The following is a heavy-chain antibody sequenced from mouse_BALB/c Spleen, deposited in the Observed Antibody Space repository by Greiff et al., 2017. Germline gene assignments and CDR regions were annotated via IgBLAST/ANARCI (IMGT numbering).Heavy chain of an antibody. Sequence: EVQGVESGGGLVKPGGSLKLSCAASGFTFSSYAMSWVRQTPEKRLEWVASISSGGSTYYPDSVKGRCTISRDNARNILYLQMSSLRSEDTAMYYCARQGGYCDYWGQGTTLTVSS. CDR3: ARQGGYCDY. V-gene: IGHV5-6-5*01. CDR1: GFTFSSYA. J-gene: IGHJ2*01. CDR2: ISSGGST.